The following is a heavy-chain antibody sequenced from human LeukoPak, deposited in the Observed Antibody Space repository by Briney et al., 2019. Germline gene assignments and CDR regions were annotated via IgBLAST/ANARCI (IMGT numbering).Heavy chain of an antibody. D-gene: IGHD2/OR15-2a*01. CDR2: ISYGGTT. CDR1: GDSVSNSPYY. Sequence: PSETLSLTCTVSGDSVSNSPYYWGWVRQPPGKGLEWIGAISYGGTTYSSPSLKSRVTMDLDKSRNRFSLKLTSVTAADTAVYYCGGNNFYHFRYWGQGALVTVSS. CDR3: GGNNFYHFRY. V-gene: IGHV4-39*01. J-gene: IGHJ4*02.